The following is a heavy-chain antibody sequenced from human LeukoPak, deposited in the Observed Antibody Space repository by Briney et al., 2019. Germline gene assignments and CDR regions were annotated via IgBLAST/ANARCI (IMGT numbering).Heavy chain of an antibody. CDR2: INSDGSST. Sequence: PGGSLRLSCAASGFTFSRYWMHWVRQAPGKGLVWDSSINSDGSSTSYADSVKGRFTISRDNAKNTLYLQMNSLRAEDTAVYYCARDRTISRYYYYYMDVWGKGTTATVSS. V-gene: IGHV3-74*01. CDR1: GFTFSRYW. J-gene: IGHJ6*03. CDR3: ARDRTISRYYYYYMDV. D-gene: IGHD3-3*01.